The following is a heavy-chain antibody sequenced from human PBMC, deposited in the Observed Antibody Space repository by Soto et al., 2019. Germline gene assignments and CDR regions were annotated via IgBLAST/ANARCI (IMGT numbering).Heavy chain of an antibody. D-gene: IGHD1-26*01. V-gene: IGHV4-39*01. CDR1: GGSISSSSYY. CDR3: ARRGRRGATSPNDAFDI. Sequence: SETLSLTCTVSGGSISSSSYYWGWIRQPPGKGLEWIGSIYYSGSTYYNPSLKSRVTISVDTSKNQFSLKLSSVTAADTAVYYCARRGRRGATSPNDAFDIWGQGTMVTVSS. CDR2: IYYSGST. J-gene: IGHJ3*02.